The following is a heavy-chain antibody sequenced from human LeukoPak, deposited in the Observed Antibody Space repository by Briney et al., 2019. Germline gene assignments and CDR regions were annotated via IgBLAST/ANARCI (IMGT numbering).Heavy chain of an antibody. CDR1: GGSFSGYY. CDR2: INHTGSA. D-gene: IGHD1-1*01. CDR3: ARRHTNWSKEFDF. V-gene: IGHV4-34*01. Sequence: NSSETLSLTCAVYGGSFSGYYWSWIRQPPGKGLEWIGEINHTGSANYNPSLKSRVTVSIDKSKTQFSLKLNSVTAADTAVYFCARRHTNWSKEFDFWGQGALVTVSS. J-gene: IGHJ4*02.